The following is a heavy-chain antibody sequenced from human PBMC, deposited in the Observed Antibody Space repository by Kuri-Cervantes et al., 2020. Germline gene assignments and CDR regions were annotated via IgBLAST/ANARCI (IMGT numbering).Heavy chain of an antibody. CDR2: IYSGGST. D-gene: IGHD6-13*01. CDR1: GFTFSSYG. Sequence: GGSLRLSCAASGFTFSSYGMHWVRQAPGKGLEWVSVIYSGGSTYYADSVKGRFTISSHNSKNTLYLQMNSLRAEDTAVYYCARVLSRAAADYYYYYMDVWGKGTTVTVSS. V-gene: IGHV3-53*04. J-gene: IGHJ6*03. CDR3: ARVLSRAAADYYYYYMDV.